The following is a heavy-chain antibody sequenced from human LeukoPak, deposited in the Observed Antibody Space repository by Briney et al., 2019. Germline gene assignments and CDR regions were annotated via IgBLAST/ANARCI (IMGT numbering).Heavy chain of an antibody. V-gene: IGHV4-61*01. Sequence: SETLSLTCTVSGGSVSSGRYYWSWIRQPPGKGLEWIGYIYYSGSTNYNPSLKSRVTISVDTSKNQFPLKLSSATAADTAVYYCARSYCSSTSCYNYFDYWGQGTLVTVSS. CDR1: GGSVSSGRYY. CDR2: IYYSGST. D-gene: IGHD2-2*02. CDR3: ARSYCSSTSCYNYFDY. J-gene: IGHJ4*02.